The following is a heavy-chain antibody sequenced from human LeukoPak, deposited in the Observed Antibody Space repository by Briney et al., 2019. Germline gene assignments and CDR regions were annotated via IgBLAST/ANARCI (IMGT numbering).Heavy chain of an antibody. CDR1: GFTFSTYG. D-gene: IGHD6-13*01. Sequence: GGSLRLSCTASGFTFSTYGIHWVRQAPGKGLEWVAFIRYDGSNKYYADSVKGRFTISRDNSKNTLYLQMNSLRAEDTAVYYCAKLVAAAATRWFDPWGQGTLVTVSS. CDR3: AKLVAAAATRWFDP. V-gene: IGHV3-30*02. J-gene: IGHJ5*02. CDR2: IRYDGSNK.